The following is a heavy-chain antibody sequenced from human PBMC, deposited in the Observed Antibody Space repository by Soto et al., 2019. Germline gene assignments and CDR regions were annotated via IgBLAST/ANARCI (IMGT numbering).Heavy chain of an antibody. J-gene: IGHJ4*02. CDR1: GASISSGGYY. Sequence: QVQLQESGPGLVKPSQTLSLPCTVSGASISSGGYYWSWIRQHPGKGLEWIGYIYYSGSTYYNPSPKSRVTISVDPSKNHFSLELSSVTAADTAVYSCARWSERGVPKSYFDYWGQGTLVTVSS. D-gene: IGHD3-10*01. CDR2: IYYSGST. V-gene: IGHV4-31*03. CDR3: ARWSERGVPKSYFDY.